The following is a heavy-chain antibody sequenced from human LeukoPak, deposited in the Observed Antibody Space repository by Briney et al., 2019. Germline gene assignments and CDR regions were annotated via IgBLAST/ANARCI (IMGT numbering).Heavy chain of an antibody. D-gene: IGHD3-3*01. CDR1: GVIFSDCG. CDR2: ILYDGRHK. CDR3: ARDLARVVITTPFDP. J-gene: IGHJ5*02. Sequence: GGSLRLSCAASGVIFSDCGIHWVRQAPAKGLEWVARILYDGRHKSYADSVKGRFTISRDNSKNSLFLHMNSLRTEDTALYFCARDLARVVITTPFDPWGQGTLVTVSS. V-gene: IGHV3-30*03.